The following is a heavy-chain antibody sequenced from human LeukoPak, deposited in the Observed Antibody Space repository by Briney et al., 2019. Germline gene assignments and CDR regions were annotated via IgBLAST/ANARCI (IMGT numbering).Heavy chain of an antibody. Sequence: ASVKVSRKASGYTFTSYDFNWVRQATGQRPEWMGWMSPNSGDTGYAQKFQDRVTMTRNTSISTAYMELSSLRSEDTAVYYCAMYSSSWHPDYWGQGTLVTVSS. D-gene: IGHD6-13*01. V-gene: IGHV1-8*01. CDR2: MSPNSGDT. CDR3: AMYSSSWHPDY. J-gene: IGHJ4*02. CDR1: GYTFTSYD.